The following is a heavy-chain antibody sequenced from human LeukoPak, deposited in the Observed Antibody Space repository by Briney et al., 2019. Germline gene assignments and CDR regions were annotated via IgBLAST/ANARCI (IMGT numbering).Heavy chain of an antibody. Sequence: SETLSLTCTVSGGSISSSSYYWGWIRQPPGKGLEWIGSIYYSGSTYYNPSLKSRVTISVDTSKNQFSLKLSSVTAADTAVYYCARNMWYAFDIWGQGTMVTVSS. CDR3: ARNMWYAFDI. D-gene: IGHD2-21*01. CDR2: IYYSGST. V-gene: IGHV4-39*07. CDR1: GGSISSSSYY. J-gene: IGHJ3*02.